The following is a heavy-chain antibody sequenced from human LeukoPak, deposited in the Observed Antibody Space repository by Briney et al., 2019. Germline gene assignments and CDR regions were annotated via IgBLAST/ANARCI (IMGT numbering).Heavy chain of an antibody. CDR2: IYPGDSDT. Sequence: GESLKISCKGSGYSFTSYWIGWVRQMPGKGLEWMGIIYPGDSDTRYSPSFQGQVTISADKSISTACLQWSSLKASDTTMYYCARPMTTVTIDAFDIWGQGTMVTVSS. J-gene: IGHJ3*02. V-gene: IGHV5-51*01. D-gene: IGHD4-17*01. CDR1: GYSFTSYW. CDR3: ARPMTTVTIDAFDI.